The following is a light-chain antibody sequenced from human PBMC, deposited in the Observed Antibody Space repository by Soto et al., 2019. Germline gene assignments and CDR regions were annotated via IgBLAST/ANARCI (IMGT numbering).Light chain of an antibody. CDR1: TGAVTSGNY. CDR3: LLFYGSGSAI. V-gene: IGLV7-43*01. CDR2: STS. J-gene: IGLJ2*01. Sequence: QTVVTQEPSLTVSPGGTVTLTCASSTGAVTSGNYPNWFQRKPGQAPRALLYSTSKKHSWTPARFSGSLPGGKAALTLSGVQPEDEAEYYCLLFYGSGSAIFGGGTKVTVL.